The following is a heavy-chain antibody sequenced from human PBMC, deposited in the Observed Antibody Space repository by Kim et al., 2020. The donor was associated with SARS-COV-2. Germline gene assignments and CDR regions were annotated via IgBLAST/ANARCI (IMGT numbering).Heavy chain of an antibody. J-gene: IGHJ4*02. V-gene: IGHV3-13*01. Sequence: GGSLRLSCAASGFTFSTYDMHWVRHVTGKGLEWVSTIDTAGDTYYLDSVKGRFTVSRENAKNSLYLQMNSLRAGDTAVYYCARGPNPFYNADLTFDSWGQGTLVTVSS. CDR2: IDTAGDT. D-gene: IGHD4-17*01. CDR1: GFTFSTYD. CDR3: ARGPNPFYNADLTFDS.